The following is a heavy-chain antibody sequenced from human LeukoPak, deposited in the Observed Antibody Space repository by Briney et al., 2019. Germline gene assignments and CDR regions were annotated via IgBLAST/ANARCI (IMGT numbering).Heavy chain of an antibody. CDR1: GSSVSSGSYY. J-gene: IGHJ4*02. V-gene: IGHV4-61*01. CDR3: ASVSGSYYPAFDY. Sequence: SETLSLTCTVSGSSVSSGSYYWSWIRQPPGKGLEWIGYIYYSGSTNYNPSLKSRVTISVDASKNQFSLKLSSVTAADTAVYYCASVSGSYYPAFDYWGQGTLVTVSS. CDR2: IYYSGST. D-gene: IGHD1-26*01.